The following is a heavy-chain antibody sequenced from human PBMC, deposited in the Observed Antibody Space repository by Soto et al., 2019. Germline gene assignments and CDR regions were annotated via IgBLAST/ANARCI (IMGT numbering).Heavy chain of an antibody. Sequence: GSLRLSCAASGFTFSSYWMNWARQAPGKGLEWVANIKQDGSEKYYVDSVKGRFTISRDNAKDSLYLQMNSLRAEDTALYYCARSEPAPTSGSYYYYMDVWGKGTTVTVSS. CDR2: IKQDGSEK. V-gene: IGHV3-7*01. CDR3: ARSEPAPTSGSYYYYMDV. J-gene: IGHJ6*03. CDR1: GFTFSSYW.